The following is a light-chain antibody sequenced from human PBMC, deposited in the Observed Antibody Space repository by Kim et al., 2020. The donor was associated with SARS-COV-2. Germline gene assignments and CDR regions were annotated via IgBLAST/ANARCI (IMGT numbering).Light chain of an antibody. CDR2: QDS. CDR1: KLGDKY. Sequence: GSPGQTASITCSGDKLGDKYACWYQQKPGQSPVLVIYQDSKRPAGIPERFSGSNSGNTATLTIRGTQAMDEADYYCQAWDSSTVVFGGGTQLTVL. J-gene: IGLJ2*01. V-gene: IGLV3-1*01. CDR3: QAWDSSTVV.